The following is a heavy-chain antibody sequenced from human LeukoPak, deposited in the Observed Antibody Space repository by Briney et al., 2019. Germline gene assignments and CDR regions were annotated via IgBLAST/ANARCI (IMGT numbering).Heavy chain of an antibody. J-gene: IGHJ3*02. D-gene: IGHD1-26*01. CDR1: GYSFTSYW. V-gene: IGHV5-51*01. Sequence: GESLKLSCKGSGYSFTSYWIGWVRQMPGKGLEWMGIIYPGDSDTRYSPSFQGQVTISADKSISTAYLQWSSLNASDTAMYYCARPRTVGSSHDAFDIWGQGTKVIVSS. CDR2: IYPGDSDT. CDR3: ARPRTVGSSHDAFDI.